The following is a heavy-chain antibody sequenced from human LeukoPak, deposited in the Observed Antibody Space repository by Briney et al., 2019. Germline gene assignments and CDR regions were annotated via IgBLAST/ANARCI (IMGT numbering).Heavy chain of an antibody. V-gene: IGHV3-21*01. CDR2: ISSSSYI. CDR3: AREDGFEH. J-gene: IGHJ4*02. Sequence: GGSLRLSCAASGFTFSSYSMHWVRQAPGKGLEWVSSISSSSYIYYADSVKGRFTISRDNAKNSMYLQMNSRRAEDTAVYYGAREDGFEHWGQGTLVTVSS. CDR1: GFTFSSYS.